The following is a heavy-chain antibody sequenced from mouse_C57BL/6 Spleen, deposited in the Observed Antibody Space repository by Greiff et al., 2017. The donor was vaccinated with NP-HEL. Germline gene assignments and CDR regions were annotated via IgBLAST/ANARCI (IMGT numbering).Heavy chain of an antibody. Sequence: QVQLKESGAELMKPGASVKLSCKATGYTFTGYWIEWVKQRPGHGLEWIGEILPGSGSTNYNEKFKGKATFTADTSSNTAYMQLSSLTTEDSAIYYCAQGAYYGSSDGEAMDYWGQGTSVTVSS. CDR3: AQGAYYGSSDGEAMDY. J-gene: IGHJ4*01. CDR1: GYTFTGYW. CDR2: ILPGSGST. V-gene: IGHV1-9*01. D-gene: IGHD1-1*01.